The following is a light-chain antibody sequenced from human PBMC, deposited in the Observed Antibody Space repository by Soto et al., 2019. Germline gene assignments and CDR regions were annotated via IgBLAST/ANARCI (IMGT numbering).Light chain of an antibody. CDR3: QQYGSSPKT. Sequence: EIVLTQSPGTLSLSPGERATLSCRASQSVSNHYLAWYQQKPGQAPRLLIYGASSRATGIPDRFSGSGSGTDFTLTISRLEPEDFAVYYCQQYGSSPKTFGQGTKV. J-gene: IGKJ1*01. CDR2: GAS. CDR1: QSVSNHY. V-gene: IGKV3-20*01.